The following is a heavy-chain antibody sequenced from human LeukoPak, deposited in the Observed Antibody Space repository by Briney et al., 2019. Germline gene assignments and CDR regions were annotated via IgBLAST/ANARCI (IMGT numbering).Heavy chain of an antibody. V-gene: IGHV3-21*01. Sequence: GGSLRLSCAASGFAFSRYSMNWVRQAPGKGLEWVSSLSSRSSYIYYADSVKGRFTISRDNAKNSLYLQMNSLRAEDTAVYYCARGRAVCSGGSCLPAIFDYWGQGTLVTVSS. CDR3: ARGRAVCSGGSCLPAIFDY. J-gene: IGHJ4*02. D-gene: IGHD2-15*01. CDR1: GFAFSRYS. CDR2: LSSRSSYI.